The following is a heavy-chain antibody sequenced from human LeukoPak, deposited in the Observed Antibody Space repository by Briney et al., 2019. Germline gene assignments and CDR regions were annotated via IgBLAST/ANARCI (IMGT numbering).Heavy chain of an antibody. V-gene: IGHV4-4*07. CDR3: ARVADYGDYVGGDWIDP. CDR2: IYSTGSA. D-gene: IGHD4-17*01. J-gene: IGHJ5*02. CDR1: GGSISSYY. Sequence: SETLSLTCTVSGGSISSYYWSWIRQPAGKGLEWIGRIYSTGSANYNPSLKSRGTMSVDTSENQFSLKLSSVTAADTAVYYCARVADYGDYVGGDWIDPWGQGTLVTVSS.